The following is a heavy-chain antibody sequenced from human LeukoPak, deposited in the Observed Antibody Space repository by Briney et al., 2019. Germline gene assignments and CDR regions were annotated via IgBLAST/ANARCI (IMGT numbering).Heavy chain of an antibody. V-gene: IGHV3-21*05. J-gene: IGHJ4*02. CDR1: GFTFSRFA. CDR3: ARDTFQPGLIDS. Sequence: GGSLRLSCAASGFTFSRFAMNWVRQAPGKGLEWISYINTDSSDIHYADSVRGRFTISRDNARNTLFLQLSSLRAEDSAVYYCARDTFQPGLIDSWGQGTLVTVSS. D-gene: IGHD2-2*01. CDR2: INTDSSDI.